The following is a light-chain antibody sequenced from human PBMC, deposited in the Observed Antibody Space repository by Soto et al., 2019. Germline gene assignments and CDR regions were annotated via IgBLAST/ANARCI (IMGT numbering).Light chain of an antibody. J-gene: IGLJ2*01. V-gene: IGLV2-14*01. Sequence: QSALTQPASVSGSPGQSITISCTGTSSDVGGYNYVSWYQQHPGKAHKLMIYDVSNRPSGVSNRFSGSKSGNTASLTISGLQAEDEADYYCSSYTSSSTLVVFGGGTKLTVL. CDR1: SSDVGGYNY. CDR2: DVS. CDR3: SSYTSSSTLVV.